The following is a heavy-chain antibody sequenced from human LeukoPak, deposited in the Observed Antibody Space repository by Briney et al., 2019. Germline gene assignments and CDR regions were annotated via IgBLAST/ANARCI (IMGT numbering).Heavy chain of an antibody. V-gene: IGHV3-23*01. J-gene: IGHJ4*02. CDR2: ISGSGGST. CDR1: GFTFSSYA. CDR3: AKVTYYDFVGDFDY. Sequence: GGSLRLSCAASGFTFSSYAMSWVRQAPGKGLEWVSAISGSGGSTYYADSVKGRFTISRDNSKNTLYLQMNSLRAEDTAVYFCAKVTYYDFVGDFDYWGQGTLVTVSS. D-gene: IGHD3-3*01.